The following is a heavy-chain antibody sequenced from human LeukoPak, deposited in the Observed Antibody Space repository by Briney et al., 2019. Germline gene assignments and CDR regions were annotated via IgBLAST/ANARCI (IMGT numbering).Heavy chain of an antibody. V-gene: IGHV7-4-1*02. D-gene: IGHD4-11*01. CDR3: AREIGDDDYSNYDY. Sequence: ASVKVSCKASGYTFTSYAMNWVRQAPGQGLEWMGWINTNTGNPTYAQGFTGRFVFSLDTSVSTAYLQISSLKAEGTAVYYWAREIGDDDYSNYDYWGQGTLVTVSS. J-gene: IGHJ4*02. CDR1: GYTFTSYA. CDR2: INTNTGNP.